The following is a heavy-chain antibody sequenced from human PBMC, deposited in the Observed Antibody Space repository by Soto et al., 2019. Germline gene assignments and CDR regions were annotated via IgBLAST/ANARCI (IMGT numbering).Heavy chain of an antibody. D-gene: IGHD3-3*01. Sequence: ASVKVSCKASGYTLTGNYIHWVRQAPGQGLEWMGWVNPDNGGTTSAEKFQGRVTMTRDTSVTTAYMELYRLTSDDTAVYYCARDPRPPSGWLGFWEYGMDVWGQGTTVTVSS. CDR2: VNPDNGGT. CDR3: ARDPRPPSGWLGFWEYGMDV. CDR1: GYTLTGNY. V-gene: IGHV1-2*02. J-gene: IGHJ6*02.